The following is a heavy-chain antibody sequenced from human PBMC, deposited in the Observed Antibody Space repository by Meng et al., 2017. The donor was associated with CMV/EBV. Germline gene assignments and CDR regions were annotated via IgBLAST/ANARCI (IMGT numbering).Heavy chain of an antibody. J-gene: IGHJ4*02. CDR1: GFSLSNSGVG. Sequence: LKELCLPLVHPHQTRTLTCTSAGFSLSNSGVGVGWFRQPPGKALEWLALIYWDDDKRYSPSLKSRLTITKDTSKNQVVPTITNMDPVDTATYYCAHSQRGYSGPVDFDYWGQGTLVTVSS. D-gene: IGHD5-12*01. V-gene: IGHV2-5*02. CDR2: IYWDDDK. CDR3: AHSQRGYSGPVDFDY.